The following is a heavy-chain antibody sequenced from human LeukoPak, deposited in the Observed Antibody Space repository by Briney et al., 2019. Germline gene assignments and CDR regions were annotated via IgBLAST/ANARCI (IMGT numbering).Heavy chain of an antibody. CDR1: GDSITNTIYF. V-gene: IGHV4-39*07. J-gene: IGHJ4*02. CDR2: IYFTGRP. D-gene: IGHD1-7*01. Sequence: KPSETLSLTCTVSGDSITNTIYFWGWLRQPPGKGPEWIASIYFTGRPFYNPSLKSRVTISVDRSKNQFSLKLSSVTAADTAVYYCARGGGRSWLELPTYFDYWGQGTLVTVSS. CDR3: ARGGGRSWLELPTYFDY.